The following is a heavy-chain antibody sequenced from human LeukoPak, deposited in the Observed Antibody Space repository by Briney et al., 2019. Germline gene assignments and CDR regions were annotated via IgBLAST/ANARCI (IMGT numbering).Heavy chain of an antibody. Sequence: SETLSLTCTVSGGSISSYYWSWIRQPPGKGLEWIGYIYYSGSTNYNPSLKSRVTISVDTSKNQFSLKLSSVTAADTAVYYCARHFSSWDGEDFDYWGQGTLVTVSS. D-gene: IGHD6-13*01. CDR3: ARHFSSWDGEDFDY. V-gene: IGHV4-59*01. CDR2: IYYSGST. J-gene: IGHJ4*02. CDR1: GGSISSYY.